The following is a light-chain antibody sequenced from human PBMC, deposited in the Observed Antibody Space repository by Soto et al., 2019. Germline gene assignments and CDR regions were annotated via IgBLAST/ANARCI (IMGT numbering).Light chain of an antibody. Sequence: QPVLTQSSSASASLGSSVKLTCTLSSGHTDYAVAWHQQQPGKAPRFLMKLQGSGAYNLGSGVPDRFSGSSSGADRYLSISNLQSEDEAAYYCETANSYTHVLVTGTTVTVL. CDR3: ETANSYTHV. J-gene: IGLJ1*01. CDR1: SGHTDYA. V-gene: IGLV4-60*03. CDR2: LQGSGAY.